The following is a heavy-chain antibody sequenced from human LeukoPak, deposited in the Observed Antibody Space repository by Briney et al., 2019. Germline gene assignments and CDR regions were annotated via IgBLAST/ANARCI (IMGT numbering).Heavy chain of an antibody. CDR3: ASTIFGVVTENHSYYYYYGMDV. CDR2: IYYSGST. Sequence: PSETLSLTCTVSGGSISSSSYYWGWIRQPPGKGLEWIGSIYYSGSTYYNPSLKSRVTISVDTSKNQFSLKLSSVTAADTAVYYCASTIFGVVTENHSYYYYYGMDVWGQGTTVTVSS. J-gene: IGHJ6*02. D-gene: IGHD3-3*01. V-gene: IGHV4-39*01. CDR1: GGSISSSSYY.